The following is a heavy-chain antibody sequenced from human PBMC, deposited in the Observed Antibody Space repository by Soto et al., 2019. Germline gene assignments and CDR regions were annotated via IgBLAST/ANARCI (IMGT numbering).Heavy chain of an antibody. CDR3: AKEGGSYSFYFDH. V-gene: IGHV3-23*01. Sequence: EVQLSESGGGLVQPGGSLRLSCAASRFTFSSYAMNWVRQAPGKGLEWVSGISGSGGNTYYADSAKGRFTISRDNSKITLFLQMNSLRAEDTAVYYCAKEGGSYSFYFDHWGQGTLVTVSS. J-gene: IGHJ4*02. CDR1: RFTFSSYA. D-gene: IGHD1-26*01. CDR2: ISGSGGNT.